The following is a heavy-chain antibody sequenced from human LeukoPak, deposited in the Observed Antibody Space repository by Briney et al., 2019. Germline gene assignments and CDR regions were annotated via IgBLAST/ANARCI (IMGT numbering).Heavy chain of an antibody. Sequence: PSETLSLTCTVSGGSISSSSYYWGWIRQPPGKGLEWIGSIYYSGSTYYNPSLKSRVTISVDTSKNQFSLKLSSVTAADTAVYYCASSDSSGYGAFDIWGQGTMVTVSS. V-gene: IGHV4-39*07. CDR1: GGSISSSSYY. CDR2: IYYSGST. J-gene: IGHJ3*02. D-gene: IGHD3-22*01. CDR3: ASSDSSGYGAFDI.